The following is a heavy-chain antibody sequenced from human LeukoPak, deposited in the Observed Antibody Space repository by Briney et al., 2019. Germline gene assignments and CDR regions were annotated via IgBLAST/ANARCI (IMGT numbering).Heavy chain of an antibody. J-gene: IGHJ4*02. CDR2: IRGSGGST. Sequence: PGGSLRLSCEASGFTFSSYAMSWVRQAPGKGLEWVSGIRGSGGSTNYADSVKGRFTISRDNSKNTLYLQMDSLRAEDTAVYYCAKDHEDYYPSHHYFDYWGQGTLVTVSS. CDR3: AKDHEDYYPSHHYFDY. CDR1: GFTFSSYA. V-gene: IGHV3-23*01. D-gene: IGHD3-10*01.